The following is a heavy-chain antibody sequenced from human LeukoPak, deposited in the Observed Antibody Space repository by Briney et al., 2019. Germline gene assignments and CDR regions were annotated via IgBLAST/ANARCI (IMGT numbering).Heavy chain of an antibody. V-gene: IGHV3-30*03. CDR3: ATLLSITMDYYGMDV. Sequence: PGRSLRLSCAASGFTFSSYGMHWVRQAPGKGLEWVAVISYDGSNKYYADSVKGRFTISRDNSKNTLYLQMNSLRAEDTAVYYCATLLSITMDYYGMDVWGQGTTVTVSS. D-gene: IGHD3-10*01. CDR1: GFTFSSYG. CDR2: ISYDGSNK. J-gene: IGHJ6*02.